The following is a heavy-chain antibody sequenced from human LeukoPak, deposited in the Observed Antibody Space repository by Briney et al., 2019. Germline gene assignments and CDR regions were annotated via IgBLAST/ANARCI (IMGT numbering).Heavy chain of an antibody. V-gene: IGHV4-59*08. Sequence: PSETLSLTCTVSGGTISSYYWNWIRQPPGKGLEWIGYIHYSGSTKYNPSLKSRVTISVDTSKNQFSLKLSSLTAADTAVYYCARWYTSGWAFDFWGQGTLVTVSS. D-gene: IGHD6-19*01. J-gene: IGHJ4*02. CDR3: ARWYTSGWAFDF. CDR1: GGTISSYY. CDR2: IHYSGST.